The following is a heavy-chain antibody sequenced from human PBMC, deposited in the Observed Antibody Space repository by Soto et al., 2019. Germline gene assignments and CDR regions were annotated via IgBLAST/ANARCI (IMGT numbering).Heavy chain of an antibody. J-gene: IGHJ3*02. CDR3: ARSHLGAFDI. V-gene: IGHV1-3*01. CDR2: INAGNDNT. CDR1: GYTFTSYA. D-gene: IGHD3-16*01. Sequence: GASVKVSCKASGYTFTSYAMHWVRQAPGQRLEWMGWINAGNDNTKYSQKFQGRVTITRDTSASTFYMELSSLRSEVTAVYYCARSHLGAFDIWGQGTMVTVSS.